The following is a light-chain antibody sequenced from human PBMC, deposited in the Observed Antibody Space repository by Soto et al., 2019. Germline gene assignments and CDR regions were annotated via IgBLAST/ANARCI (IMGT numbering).Light chain of an antibody. Sequence: QSVLTQPPSVSVAPGQRVTISCNGSSSNIGAGYDVHWYQQLPGTAPKLLIYGNSNRPSGVPDRFSGSKSGTSASLAITGLQAEDEADYYCQSDDSSLSAWVFGGGTKLTVL. CDR1: SSNIGAGYD. J-gene: IGLJ3*02. CDR2: GNS. CDR3: QSDDSSLSAWV. V-gene: IGLV1-40*01.